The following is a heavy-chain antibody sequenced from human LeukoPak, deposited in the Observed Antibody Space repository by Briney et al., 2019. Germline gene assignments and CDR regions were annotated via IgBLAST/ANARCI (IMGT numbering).Heavy chain of an antibody. D-gene: IGHD3-22*01. CDR2: IYYSGST. Sequence: PSETLSLTCTVSGGSISSGGYYWSWIRQHPGKGLEWIGYIYYSGSTYYNPSLKSRVTISVDTSKNQFSLKLSSVTAADTAVYYCARDSGHYDSSGYLKYWGQGTLVTVSS. J-gene: IGHJ4*02. CDR3: ARDSGHYDSSGYLKY. V-gene: IGHV4-31*03. CDR1: GGSISSGGYY.